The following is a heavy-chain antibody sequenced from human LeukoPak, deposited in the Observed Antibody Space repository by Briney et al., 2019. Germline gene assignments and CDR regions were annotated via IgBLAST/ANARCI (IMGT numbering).Heavy chain of an antibody. J-gene: IGHJ4*02. Sequence: SETLSLTGAVYGGSFSGYYWSWIRQPPGKGLEWIGEINHSGSTNYNPSLKSRVTISVDTSKNQFSLKLSSVTAADTAVYYCARGKYYYGSGSYPNPLYYFDYWGQGTLVTVSS. D-gene: IGHD3-10*01. CDR3: ARGKYYYGSGSYPNPLYYFDY. CDR2: INHSGST. CDR1: GGSFSGYY. V-gene: IGHV4-34*01.